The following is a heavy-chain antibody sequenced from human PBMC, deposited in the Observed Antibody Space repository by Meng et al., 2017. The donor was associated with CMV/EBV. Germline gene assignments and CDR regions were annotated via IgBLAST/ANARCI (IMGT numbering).Heavy chain of an antibody. CDR1: GYTFTSYY. V-gene: IGHV1-46*01. CDR2: INPSGGST. CDR3: ASSYSSPPYYYYGMDV. D-gene: IGHD6-13*01. J-gene: IGHJ6*02. Sequence: ASVKVSCKASGYTFTSYYMHWVRQAPGQGLEWMGIINPSGGSTSYAQKFQGRVTMTRDTSTSTAYMELSSLRSEDTAVYYGASSYSSPPYYYYGMDVWGQGTTVTVSS.